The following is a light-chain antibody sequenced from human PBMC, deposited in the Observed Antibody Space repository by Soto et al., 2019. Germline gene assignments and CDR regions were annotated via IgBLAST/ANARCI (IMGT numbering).Light chain of an antibody. CDR1: QDIRND. CDR2: ATS. V-gene: IGKV1-6*01. CDR3: LQDYNYPIT. Sequence: AIQMTQSPSSLSPSVGDRVTITCRASQDIRNDLGWYQQKPGKAPKVLIYATSNLQSGVPSRFSGSGSGTDFTLTISSLQPEDFASYYCLQDYNYPITFGQGTRLEIK. J-gene: IGKJ5*01.